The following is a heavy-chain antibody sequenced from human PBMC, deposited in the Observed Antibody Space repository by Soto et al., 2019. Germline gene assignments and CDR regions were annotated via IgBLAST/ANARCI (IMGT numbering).Heavy chain of an antibody. CDR3: ARGRGSSSWAMGDY. Sequence: QVQLQQWGAGLLKPSETLSLTCAVYGGSFSGYYWSWIRQPPGKGLEWIGEINHSGSTNYNPSLKSRVTISVDTSKNQSSLKLSSVTAADTAVYYCARGRGSSSWAMGDYWGQGTLVTVSS. CDR1: GGSFSGYY. D-gene: IGHD6-13*01. V-gene: IGHV4-34*01. J-gene: IGHJ4*02. CDR2: INHSGST.